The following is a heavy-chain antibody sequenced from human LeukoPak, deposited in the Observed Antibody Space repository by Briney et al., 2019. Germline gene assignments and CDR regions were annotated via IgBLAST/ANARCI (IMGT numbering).Heavy chain of an antibody. J-gene: IGHJ5*02. D-gene: IGHD2/OR15-2a*01. Sequence: PSETLSLTCTVSGGSVSSSGYSWNWIRQPSGKTLEWIGYTYYSGRTNYNPSLKSRVTISLDTSKNQFSLRLTSVTAADTAVYYCALRRLTSAQIIEDNWFDPWGQGTLVTVSS. CDR1: GGSVSSSGYS. V-gene: IGHV4-61*08. CDR2: TYYSGRT. CDR3: ALRRLTSAQIIEDNWFDP.